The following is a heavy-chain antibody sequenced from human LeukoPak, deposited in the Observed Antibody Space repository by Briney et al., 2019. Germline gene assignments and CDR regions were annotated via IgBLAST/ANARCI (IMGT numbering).Heavy chain of an antibody. J-gene: IGHJ4*02. Sequence: SETLSLTCTVSGYSIRSGFYWGWIRQPPGKGLEWIGNIYHSGITYYTPSLKSRVTISVDTSKNQFSLRMNSVTAADTAVYYCARGYTYGPSDYWGQGTLVTISS. D-gene: IGHD5-18*01. CDR2: IYHSGIT. CDR1: GYSIRSGFY. V-gene: IGHV4-38-2*02. CDR3: ARGYTYGPSDY.